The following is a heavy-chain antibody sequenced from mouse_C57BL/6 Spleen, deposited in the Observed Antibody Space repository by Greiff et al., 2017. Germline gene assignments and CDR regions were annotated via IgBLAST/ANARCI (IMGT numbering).Heavy chain of an antibody. CDR2: ISYDGSN. CDR3: ARGDDYEAWFAY. V-gene: IGHV3-6*01. Sequence: EVQLVESGPGLVKPSQSLSLTCSVTGYSITSGYYWNWIRQFPGNKLEWMGYISYDGSNNYNPSLKNRISITRDTSKNQFFLKLNSVTTEDTATYYCARGDDYEAWFAYWGQGTLVTVSA. D-gene: IGHD2-4*01. CDR1: GYSITSGYY. J-gene: IGHJ3*01.